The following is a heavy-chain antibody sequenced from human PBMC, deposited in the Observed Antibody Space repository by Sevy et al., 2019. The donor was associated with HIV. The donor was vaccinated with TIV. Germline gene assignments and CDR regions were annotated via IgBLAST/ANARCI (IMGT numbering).Heavy chain of an antibody. Sequence: SETLSLTCTVAGGSISIANHYWSWIRQHPGKGLEWIGYIYYSGSTYYNPSLKSRVTISVDTSKNQFSLKLSSVTAADTAVYYCARVVTIFGSSMDVWGQGTTVTVSS. D-gene: IGHD3-3*01. CDR3: ARVVTIFGSSMDV. CDR1: GGSISIANHY. V-gene: IGHV4-31*03. CDR2: IYYSGST. J-gene: IGHJ6*02.